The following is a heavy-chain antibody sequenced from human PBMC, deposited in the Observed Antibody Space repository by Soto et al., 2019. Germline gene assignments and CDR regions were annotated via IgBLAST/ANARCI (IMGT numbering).Heavy chain of an antibody. Sequence: ASVKVSCKASGYTFTGYYMHWVRQAPGQGLEWMGIINPSGGSTSYAQKFQGRVTMTRDTSTSTVYMELSSLRSEDTAVYYCARASLEYSSPAGAFDIWGQGTMVTVSS. V-gene: IGHV1-46*03. CDR1: GYTFTGYY. CDR2: INPSGGST. J-gene: IGHJ3*02. D-gene: IGHD6-6*01. CDR3: ARASLEYSSPAGAFDI.